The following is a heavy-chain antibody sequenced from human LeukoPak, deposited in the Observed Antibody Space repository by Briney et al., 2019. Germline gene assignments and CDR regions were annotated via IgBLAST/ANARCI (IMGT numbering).Heavy chain of an antibody. D-gene: IGHD1-1*01. CDR3: AREKASTTGTTDYDY. Sequence: GGSLRLSCAASGFTFSSYEMNWVRQAPGKGLEWVSYISSSGSTIYYADSVKGRFTISRDNAKNSLFLQMNSLRAGDTAVYYCAREKASTTGTTDYDYWGQGTLVTVSS. CDR2: ISSSGSTI. J-gene: IGHJ4*02. V-gene: IGHV3-48*03. CDR1: GFTFSSYE.